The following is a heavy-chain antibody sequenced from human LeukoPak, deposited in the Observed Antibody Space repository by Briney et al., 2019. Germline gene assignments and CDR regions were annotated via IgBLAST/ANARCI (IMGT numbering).Heavy chain of an antibody. CDR3: AKSSSIAAAGTKYYYMDV. CDR1: GFTFSSYG. J-gene: IGHJ6*03. V-gene: IGHV3-30*02. D-gene: IGHD6-13*01. Sequence: GGSLRLSCAASGFTFSSYGMHWVRQAPGKGLEWVASIRYDGSNKYHADSVKGRFTISRDNSKNTLYLQMNSLRAEDTAVYYCAKSSSIAAAGTKYYYMDVWGKGTTVTVSS. CDR2: IRYDGSNK.